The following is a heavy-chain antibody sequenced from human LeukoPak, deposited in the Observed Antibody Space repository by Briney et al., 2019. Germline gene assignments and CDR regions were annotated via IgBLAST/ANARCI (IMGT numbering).Heavy chain of an antibody. CDR3: ARERVGSSWYFDY. D-gene: IGHD6-13*01. J-gene: IGHJ4*02. CDR2: IKQDGSEK. CDR1: GFTFSSYW. V-gene: IGHV3-7*03. Sequence: GGSLRLSCVASGFTFSSYWMTWVRQAPGKGLEWVANIKQDGSEKYYVDSVKGRFTISRDNAKNSLYLQMNSLRAEDTAVYYCARERVGSSWYFDYWSQGTLVTVSS.